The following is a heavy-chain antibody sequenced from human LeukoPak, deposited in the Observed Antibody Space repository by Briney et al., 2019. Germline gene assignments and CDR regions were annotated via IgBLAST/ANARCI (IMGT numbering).Heavy chain of an antibody. CDR2: ISSSGSTI. V-gene: IGHV3-48*03. CDR1: GFTFRSYE. J-gene: IGHJ4*02. CDR3: ATKISGSYYEYIDY. Sequence: GGSLRLSCAASGFTFRSYEMNWVRQAPGKGLEWVSYISSSGSTIHYADSLKGRFTNSRDNAKNSLYLQMNSLRAEDTAVYYCATKISGSYYEYIDYWGQGTLVTVSS. D-gene: IGHD1-26*01.